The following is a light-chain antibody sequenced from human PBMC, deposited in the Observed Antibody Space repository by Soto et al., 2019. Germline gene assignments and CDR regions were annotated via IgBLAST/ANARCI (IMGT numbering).Light chain of an antibody. CDR1: QGISNY. Sequence: DIQLTQSPSFLSSSVGYRFTITCMASQGISNYLAWYQQKPGKAPKLLIYTASTLQSGVPSRFSGSGSGTEFTLTISSLQPEDFATYYCQQFNSYPITFGQGTRLEIK. CDR3: QQFNSYPIT. CDR2: TAS. J-gene: IGKJ5*01. V-gene: IGKV1-9*01.